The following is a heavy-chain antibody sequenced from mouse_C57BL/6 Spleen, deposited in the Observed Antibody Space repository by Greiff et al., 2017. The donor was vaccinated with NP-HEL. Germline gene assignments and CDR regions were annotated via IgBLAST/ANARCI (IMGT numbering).Heavy chain of an antibody. Sequence: QVQLKESGAELARPGASVKLSCKASGYTFTSYGISWVKQRTGQGLEWIGEIYPRSGNTYYNEKFKGKATRTADKSSSTAYMELRSLTSEDSAVYFCARGEWAMDYWGQGTSVTVSS. CDR3: ARGEWAMDY. J-gene: IGHJ4*01. V-gene: IGHV1-81*01. D-gene: IGHD1-3*01. CDR1: GYTFTSYG. CDR2: IYPRSGNT.